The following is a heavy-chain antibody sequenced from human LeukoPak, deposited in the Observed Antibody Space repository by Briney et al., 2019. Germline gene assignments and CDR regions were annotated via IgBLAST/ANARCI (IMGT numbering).Heavy chain of an antibody. CDR1: GFTFSNYV. V-gene: IGHV3-23*01. CDR3: AELGITMIGGV. J-gene: IGHJ6*04. D-gene: IGHD3-10*02. CDR2: TSGSGGRT. Sequence: GGSLRLSCAASGFTFSNYVMSWVRQAPGKGLEWVSGTSGSGGRTYDADSVKGRFTISRDNAKNSLYLQMNSLRAEDTAVYYCAELGITMIGGVWGKGTTVTISS.